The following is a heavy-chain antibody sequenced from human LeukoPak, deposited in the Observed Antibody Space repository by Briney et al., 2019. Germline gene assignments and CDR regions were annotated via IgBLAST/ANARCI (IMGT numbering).Heavy chain of an antibody. V-gene: IGHV1-46*01. CDR1: GYTFTSYY. D-gene: IGHD2-15*01. CDR2: INPSGGST. CDR3: ARVGCSGGSCYEGAGWFDP. Sequence: GASVKVSCKASGYTFTSYYMHWVRQAPGQGLEWMGIINPSGGSTSYAQKFQGRVTMTRDMSTSTVYMELSSLRSEDTAVYYCARVGCSGGSCYEGAGWFDPWGQGTLVTVSS. J-gene: IGHJ5*02.